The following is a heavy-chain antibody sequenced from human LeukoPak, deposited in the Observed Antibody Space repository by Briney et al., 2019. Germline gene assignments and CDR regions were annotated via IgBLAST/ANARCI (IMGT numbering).Heavy chain of an antibody. CDR2: IYYSVGT. CDR1: GGSIGTYY. CDR3: GRGFDAKSTYFAY. Sequence: SETLSLTCTVSGGSIGTYYWSWVRQPPGKGLEWIGYIYYSVGTNSNPSLRSRVTISVHTSKNPFSLRLKSVSAADTAVYYCGRGFDAKSTYFAYWGQGTLLTVSS. J-gene: IGHJ4*02. D-gene: IGHD2/OR15-2a*01. V-gene: IGHV4-59*01.